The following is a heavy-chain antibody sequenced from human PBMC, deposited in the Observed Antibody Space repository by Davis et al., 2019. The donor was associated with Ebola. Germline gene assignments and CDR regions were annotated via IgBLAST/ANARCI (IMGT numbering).Heavy chain of an antibody. J-gene: IGHJ2*01. CDR2: IYYGGST. CDR3: ARFKRAARPGLPGLDWYFDL. V-gene: IGHV4-39*07. CDR1: GGSLSSRSYY. Sequence: MPSETLSLTCTVSGGSLSSRSYYWAWIRQPPGKGLEWIGNIYYGGSTYYNPSLKSRVSISVDTSKNQFSLKLSSVTAADTAVYYCARFKRAARPGLPGLDWYFDLWGRGTLVTVSS. D-gene: IGHD6-6*01.